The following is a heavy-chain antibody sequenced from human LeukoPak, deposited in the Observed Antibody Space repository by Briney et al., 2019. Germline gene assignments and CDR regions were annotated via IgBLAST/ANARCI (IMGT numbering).Heavy chain of an antibody. CDR1: GGSFSGYY. CDR3: ARHSDSSGYYYVL. J-gene: IGHJ4*02. CDR2: INHSGST. Sequence: SETLSLTCAVYGGSFSGYYWSWIRQPPGKGLEWIGEINHSGSTNYNPSLKSRVTISVDTSKNQFSLKLSSVTAADTAVYYCARHSDSSGYYYVLWGQGTLVTVSS. V-gene: IGHV4-34*01. D-gene: IGHD3-22*01.